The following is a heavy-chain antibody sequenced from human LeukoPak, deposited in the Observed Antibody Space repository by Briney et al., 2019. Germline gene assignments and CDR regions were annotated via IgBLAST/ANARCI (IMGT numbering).Heavy chain of an antibody. CDR3: ASRGPRYYDFWSGYYSNYYYYMDV. CDR2: INTNTGNP. Sequence: ASVKVSCKASGYTFASYAMNWVRQAPGQGLEWMGWINTNTGNPTYAQGFTGRFVFSLDTSVSTAYLQISSLKAEDTAVYYCASRGPRYYDFWSGYYSNYYYYMDVWGKGTTVTVSS. CDR1: GYTFASYA. V-gene: IGHV7-4-1*02. J-gene: IGHJ6*03. D-gene: IGHD3-3*01.